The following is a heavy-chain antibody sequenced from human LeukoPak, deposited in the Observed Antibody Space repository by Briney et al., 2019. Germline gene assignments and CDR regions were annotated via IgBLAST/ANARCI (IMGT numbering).Heavy chain of an antibody. Sequence: ASVKVSCKASGGTFSSYAISWVRQAPGQGLEWMGRIIPILGIANYAQKFQGRVTITADKSTSTAYMELSSLRSEDTAVYYCASYYDSSGYSNWFDPWGQGTLVTVSS. D-gene: IGHD3-22*01. V-gene: IGHV1-69*04. CDR2: IIPILGIA. CDR3: ASYYDSSGYSNWFDP. J-gene: IGHJ5*02. CDR1: GGTFSSYA.